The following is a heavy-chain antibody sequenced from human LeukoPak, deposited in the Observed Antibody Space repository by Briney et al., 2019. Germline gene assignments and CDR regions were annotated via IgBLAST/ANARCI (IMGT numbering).Heavy chain of an antibody. V-gene: IGHV1-46*01. CDR3: ARDLLDSSGSRIYYYYYMDV. CDR2: INPSGDNT. D-gene: IGHD3-22*01. Sequence: ASVKVSCKASGYTFTHNFMHWVRQAPGQGLEWMGIINPSGDNTWYAQKFQGRVTMTGDMATSTDYMEVNSLRSEDTAVYYCARDLLDSSGSRIYYYYYMDVWGKGTTVTVSS. CDR1: GYTFTHNF. J-gene: IGHJ6*03.